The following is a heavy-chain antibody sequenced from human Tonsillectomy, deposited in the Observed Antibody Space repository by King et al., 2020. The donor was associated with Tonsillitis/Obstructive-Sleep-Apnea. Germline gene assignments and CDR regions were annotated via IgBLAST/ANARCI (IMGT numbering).Heavy chain of an antibody. Sequence: MQLQESGPGLVKPSQTLSLTCTVSGGSINSENNYWSWIRQHPGKGLEWIGYIYYSGTTYYNPSRRGRVTMSLDTSKNHFSLKLSSVIAADTAVYYCARDRGGLLFDPWGQGILVTVSS. CDR1: GGSINSENNY. CDR2: IYYSGTT. J-gene: IGHJ5*02. CDR3: ARDRGGLLFDP. D-gene: IGHD3-10*01. V-gene: IGHV4-31*03.